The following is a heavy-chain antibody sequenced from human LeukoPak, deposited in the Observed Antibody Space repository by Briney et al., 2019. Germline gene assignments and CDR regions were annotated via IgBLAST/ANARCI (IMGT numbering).Heavy chain of an antibody. Sequence: SETLSLTCAVYGGSFSGYYWSWIRQPPGKGLEWIGEINHSGSTNYNPSLKSRVTISVDTSKNQFSLQLNSVTPEDTAVYYCARAGSSSYHIDYWGQGTLVTVSS. D-gene: IGHD6-6*01. J-gene: IGHJ4*02. CDR2: INHSGST. CDR3: ARAGSSSYHIDY. CDR1: GGSFSGYY. V-gene: IGHV4-34*01.